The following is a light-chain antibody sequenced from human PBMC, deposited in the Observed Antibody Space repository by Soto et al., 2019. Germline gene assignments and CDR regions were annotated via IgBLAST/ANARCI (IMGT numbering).Light chain of an antibody. Sequence: DIQMTQSPSSLSASIGDRVTITCRASHDINNYLAWYQQKPGKVPKLLIYAASTLQSGVPSRFSGSGSGTDFTLTISRLQPEDVATYYCQKYNSALFTFGPGTKVDIK. CDR1: HDINNY. CDR3: QKYNSALFT. J-gene: IGKJ3*01. CDR2: AAS. V-gene: IGKV1-27*01.